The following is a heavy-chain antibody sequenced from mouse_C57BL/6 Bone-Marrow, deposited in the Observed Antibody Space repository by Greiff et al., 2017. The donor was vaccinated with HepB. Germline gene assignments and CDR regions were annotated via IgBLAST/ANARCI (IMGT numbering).Heavy chain of an antibody. CDR3: TDTEYYYCNSGVLDY. Sequence: EVKLVESGTVLARPGASVKMSCKTPGYTFTSYCMHWVNQRPGQGLEWIGAIYPGNSDTSYNQKFKGKAKLTAVTSDSTAYMELSSLTNEDSAVYDCTDTEYYYCNSGVLDYWGQSTTLTDSS. CDR1: GYTFTSYC. J-gene: IGHJ2*01. V-gene: IGHV1-5*01. D-gene: IGHD1-1*01. CDR2: IYPGNSDT.